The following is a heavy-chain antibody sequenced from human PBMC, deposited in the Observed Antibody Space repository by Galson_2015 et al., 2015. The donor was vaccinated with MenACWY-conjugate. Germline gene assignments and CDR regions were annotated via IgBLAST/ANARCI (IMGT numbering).Heavy chain of an antibody. CDR3: AKPIGDGLFNFDY. J-gene: IGHJ4*02. CDR2: ISSSGGST. D-gene: IGHD3-10*01. V-gene: IGHV3-23*01. Sequence: SLRLSCAASGFTFSSYAMSWVRQAPGKGLEWVSAISSSGGSTYYADSVKGRFTISRDNSKNTLYLQMNSLRAEDTAVYYCAKPIGDGLFNFDYWGQGTLVTVPS. CDR1: GFTFSSYA.